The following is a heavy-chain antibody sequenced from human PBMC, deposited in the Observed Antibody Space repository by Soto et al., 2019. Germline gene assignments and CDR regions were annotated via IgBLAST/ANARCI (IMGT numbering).Heavy chain of an antibody. V-gene: IGHV1-2*02. CDR3: ARDLVSTIGDFDF. D-gene: IGHD5-12*01. Sequence: GASVKVSCKASRYTFTDYYMHWMRQAPGQGLEWMGWINPNSGATNYAQKFQGRVSMTRDTSITTAYMELSRLRSDDTAVYYCARDLVSTIGDFDFWGQGTPVTVSS. CDR2: INPNSGAT. J-gene: IGHJ4*02. CDR1: RYTFTDYY.